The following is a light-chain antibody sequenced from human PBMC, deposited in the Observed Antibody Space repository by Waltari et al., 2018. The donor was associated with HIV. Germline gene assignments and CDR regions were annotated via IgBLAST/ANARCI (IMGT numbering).Light chain of an antibody. V-gene: IGKV1-12*01. CDR1: QGVDTW. CDR3: QQTNNFPRT. CDR2: AAS. Sequence: DIQMTQSPSSVSASLGDRVTITCRASQGVDTWLAWYQQKPGKAPKLLIYAASTLQSGVPSRFSGSGSGTDFTFTISSLQPEEFATYYCQQTNNFPRTFGQGTKVDIK. J-gene: IGKJ1*01.